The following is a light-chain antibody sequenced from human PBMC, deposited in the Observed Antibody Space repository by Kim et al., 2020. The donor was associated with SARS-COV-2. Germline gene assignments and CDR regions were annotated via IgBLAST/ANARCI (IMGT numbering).Light chain of an antibody. CDR1: QSVLYSSNNKNY. Sequence: DIVMTQSPDSLAVSLGERATINCKSSQSVLYSSNNKNYLAWYQKKPGQPPKLLIYWASTRESGVPDRISGSGSGTDFTLTIGSLQAEDVAVYYCQQYYSTPRTFGQGTKVDIK. CDR2: WAS. CDR3: QQYYSTPRT. J-gene: IGKJ1*01. V-gene: IGKV4-1*01.